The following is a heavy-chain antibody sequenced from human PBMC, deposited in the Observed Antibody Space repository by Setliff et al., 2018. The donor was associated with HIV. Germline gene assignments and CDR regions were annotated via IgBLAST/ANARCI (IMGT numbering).Heavy chain of an antibody. CDR1: GGTFSSYA. V-gene: IGHV1-69*13. CDR3: ARDPSIAVAGAAV. J-gene: IGHJ6*02. D-gene: IGHD6-19*01. Sequence: SVKVSCKASGGTFSSYAISWVRQAPGQGLEWMGGIIPIFGTANYAQKFQGRVTITADESTSTAYMELSSLRSEDTAVYYCARDPSIAVAGAAVWGQGTTVTVSS. CDR2: IIPIFGTA.